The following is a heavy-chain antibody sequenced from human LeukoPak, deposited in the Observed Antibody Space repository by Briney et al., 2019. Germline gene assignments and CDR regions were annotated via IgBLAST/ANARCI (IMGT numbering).Heavy chain of an antibody. Sequence: PSETLSLTCTVSGGSISSYYWSWIRQAPGKGLEWIGYIYYSGSTNYNPSLKSRVTISVDTSKNQFSLKLSSVTAADTAVYYCARYITMVRGVYYYGMDVWGKGTTVTVSS. D-gene: IGHD3-10*01. CDR2: IYYSGST. J-gene: IGHJ6*04. CDR1: GGSISSYY. V-gene: IGHV4-59*01. CDR3: ARYITMVRGVYYYGMDV.